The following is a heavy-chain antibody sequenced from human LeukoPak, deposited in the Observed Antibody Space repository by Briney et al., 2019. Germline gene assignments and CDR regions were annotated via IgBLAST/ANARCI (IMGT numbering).Heavy chain of an antibody. CDR2: IKEEGSEK. J-gene: IGHJ4*02. CDR1: GFTFSSYA. CDR3: ARDVKGFDY. Sequence: PGGSLRLSCAASGFTFSSYAMSWVRQAPGKGLEWVANIKEEGSEKYYVDSVKGRFTISRDNAKSSLYLQMNSLRAEDTAVYYCARDVKGFDYWGQGTLVTVSS. V-gene: IGHV3-7*03.